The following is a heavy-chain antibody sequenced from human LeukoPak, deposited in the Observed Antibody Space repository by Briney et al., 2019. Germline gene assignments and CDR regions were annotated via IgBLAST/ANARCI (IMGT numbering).Heavy chain of an antibody. CDR3: ARTYGSGSYHVLSNWFDP. CDR2: ISSSSSYI. CDR1: GFTFSSYS. V-gene: IGHV3-21*01. D-gene: IGHD3-10*01. J-gene: IGHJ5*02. Sequence: GGSLRLSCAASGFTFSSYSMNWVRQAPGKGLEWVSSISSSSSYIYYADSVKGRFTISRDNAKNSLYLQMNSLRAEDTAVYYCARTYGSGSYHVLSNWFDPWGQGTLVTVSS.